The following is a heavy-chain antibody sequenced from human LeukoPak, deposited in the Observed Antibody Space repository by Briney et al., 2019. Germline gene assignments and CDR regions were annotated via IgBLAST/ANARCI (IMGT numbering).Heavy chain of an antibody. J-gene: IGHJ4*02. V-gene: IGHV4-30-4*08. CDR3: ARRPYYDFWSGYTFDY. CDR2: IYYSGST. CDR1: GGSISSGDYY. Sequence: SETLSLTCTVSGGSISSGDYYWSWIRQPPGKGLEWIGYIYYSGSTYYNPSLKSRVTISVDTSKNQFSLKLSSVTAADTAVYYCARRPYYDFWSGYTFDYWGQGTLVTVSS. D-gene: IGHD3-3*01.